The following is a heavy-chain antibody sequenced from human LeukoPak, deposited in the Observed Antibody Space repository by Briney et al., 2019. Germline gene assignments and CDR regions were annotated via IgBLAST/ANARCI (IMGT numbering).Heavy chain of an antibody. D-gene: IGHD3-10*01. Sequence: GGSLRLSCAASGFIFNTFWMNWVRLTPGKGLEWVAKINQDGSDVYYVDSVKGRFFVSRDNARNLVYLQMNSLRVDDTAVYYCARDFPGIGRGTFDFWGQGTIIIVSS. CDR1: GFIFNTFW. V-gene: IGHV3-7*03. CDR3: ARDFPGIGRGTFDF. J-gene: IGHJ3*01. CDR2: INQDGSDV.